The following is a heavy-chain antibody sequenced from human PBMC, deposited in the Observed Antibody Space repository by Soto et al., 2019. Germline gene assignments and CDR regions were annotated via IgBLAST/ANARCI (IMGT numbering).Heavy chain of an antibody. CDR3: ARERSSGYFDY. J-gene: IGHJ4*02. CDR2: ISYDGSNK. Sequence: QVQLVESGGGVVQPGRSLRLSCAASGFTFSSYAMHWVRQAPGKGLEWVAVISYDGSNKYYADSVKGRFTISRDNSKNTLYLQMNSPRAEDTAVYYCARERSSGYFDYWGQGTLVTVSS. CDR1: GFTFSSYA. V-gene: IGHV3-30-3*01. D-gene: IGHD6-19*01.